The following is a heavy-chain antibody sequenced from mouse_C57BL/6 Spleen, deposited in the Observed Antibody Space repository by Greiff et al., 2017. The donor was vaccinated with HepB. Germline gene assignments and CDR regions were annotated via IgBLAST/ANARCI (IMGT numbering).Heavy chain of an antibody. CDR3: AREDYYGSSYGFAY. J-gene: IGHJ3*01. CDR1: GYAFSSSW. Sequence: QVQLQQSGPELVKPGASVKISCKASGYAFSSSWMNWVKQRPGKGLEWIGRIYPGDGDTNYNGKFKGKATLTADKSSSTAYMQLSSLTSVDSAVYFCAREDYYGSSYGFAYWGQGTLVTVSA. D-gene: IGHD1-1*01. V-gene: IGHV1-82*01. CDR2: IYPGDGDT.